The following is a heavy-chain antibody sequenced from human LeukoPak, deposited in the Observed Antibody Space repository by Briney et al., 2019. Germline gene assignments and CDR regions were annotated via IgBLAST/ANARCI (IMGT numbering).Heavy chain of an antibody. CDR1: GASISSGRNY. CDR3: ARHLSGSAIMHYFDS. V-gene: IGHV4-39*01. D-gene: IGHD5-18*01. CDR2: VYYSGNS. J-gene: IGHJ4*02. Sequence: PSETLSLTCSVSGASISSGRNYWGWIRQSPGKGLEWIGSVYYSGNSYYNPSLKSRVSISADTSKNHISLEVSSLTAADAALYFCARHLSGSAIMHYFDSWGQGTLVTVSS.